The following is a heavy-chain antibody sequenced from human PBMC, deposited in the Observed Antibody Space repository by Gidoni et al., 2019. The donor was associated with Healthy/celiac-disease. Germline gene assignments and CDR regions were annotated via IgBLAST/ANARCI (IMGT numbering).Heavy chain of an antibody. CDR2: IYYSGST. CDR3: ARGFAGIAAAEYNWFDP. V-gene: IGHV4-61*01. D-gene: IGHD6-13*01. Sequence: QVQLQESGPGLVKPSETLSLTCTVSGGSVSSGSYYWSWIRQPPGKGLEWIGYIYYSGSTNYNPSLKSRVTISVDTSKNQFSLKLSSVTAADTAVYYCARGFAGIAAAEYNWFDPWGQGTLVTVSS. CDR1: GGSVSSGSYY. J-gene: IGHJ5*02.